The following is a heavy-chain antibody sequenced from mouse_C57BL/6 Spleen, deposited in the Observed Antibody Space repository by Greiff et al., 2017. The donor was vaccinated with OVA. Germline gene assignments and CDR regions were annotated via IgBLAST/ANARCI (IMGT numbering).Heavy chain of an antibody. J-gene: IGHJ4*01. D-gene: IGHD1-1*01. CDR3: ARDLYPYAMDY. CDR1: GFTFSSYA. Sequence: EVKLMESGGGLVKPGGSLKLSCAASGFTFSSYAMSWVRQTPEKRLEWVATISDGGSYTYYPDNVKGRFTISRDNAKNNLYLQMSRLKSEDTAMYYCARDLYPYAMDYWGQGTSVTVSS. V-gene: IGHV5-4*01. CDR2: ISDGGSYT.